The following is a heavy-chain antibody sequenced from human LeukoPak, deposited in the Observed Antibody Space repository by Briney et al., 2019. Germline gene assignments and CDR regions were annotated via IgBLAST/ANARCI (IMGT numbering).Heavy chain of an antibody. J-gene: IGHJ4*02. D-gene: IGHD5-18*01. CDR1: GDTFSNYA. CDR2: IIPIFGTA. V-gene: IGHV1-69*06. CDR3: VGAKRNPDTAMVS. Sequence: SVKVSCKASGDTFSNYAISWVRQAPGQGLEWMGGIIPIFGTAKYAQKFQGRVTITADTSTSTAYMELSSLRSEDTAVYYCVGAKRNPDTAMVSWGQGTLVTVSS.